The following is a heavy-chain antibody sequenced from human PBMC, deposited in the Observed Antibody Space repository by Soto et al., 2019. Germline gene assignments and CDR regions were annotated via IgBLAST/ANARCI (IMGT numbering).Heavy chain of an antibody. Sequence: EVQLVESGGGLIQPGGSLRLSCAASGFIFNTYSMNWARQAPGKGLEWVSYISGSSQTIFYADSVRGRSTISRDNANNSTYLQMVSLRDEDTAAYYCARTLSWRRGPFDSWGQGTLVTVSS. CDR2: ISGSSQTI. CDR3: ARTLSWRRGPFDS. CDR1: GFIFNTYS. J-gene: IGHJ4*02. V-gene: IGHV3-48*02. D-gene: IGHD2-15*01.